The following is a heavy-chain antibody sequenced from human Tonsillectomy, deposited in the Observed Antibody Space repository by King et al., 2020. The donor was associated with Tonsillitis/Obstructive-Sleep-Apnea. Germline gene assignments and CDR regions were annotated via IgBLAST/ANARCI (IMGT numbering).Heavy chain of an antibody. CDR1: GFSLNTGGVG. V-gene: IGHV2-5*02. CDR2: IYWDDDK. J-gene: IGHJ4*02. CDR3: AHGITTGFDY. D-gene: IGHD3-10*01. Sequence: TLKESGPTLVKPTQTLTLTCTFSGFSLNTGGVGVGWIRQPPGKALEWLAIIYWDDDKHYSPSLKSRLTITKDTSKNHVVLTMTNMDPVDTATYYCAHGITTGFDYWGQGTLVTVSS.